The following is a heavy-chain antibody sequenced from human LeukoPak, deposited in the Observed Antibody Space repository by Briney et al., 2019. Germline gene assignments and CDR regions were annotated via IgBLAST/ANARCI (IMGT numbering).Heavy chain of an antibody. J-gene: IGHJ6*02. CDR1: GFTFSSYS. V-gene: IGHV3-48*01. D-gene: IGHD6-13*01. CDR3: ARESSSWYDYGMDV. CDR2: ISSSSSTI. Sequence: GGSLRLSCAASGFTFSSYSMNWVRQAPGKGLEWVSYISSSSSTIYYADSVKGRLTISRDNAKNSLYLQINSLRAEDTAVYYCARESSSWYDYGMDVWGQGTTVTVSS.